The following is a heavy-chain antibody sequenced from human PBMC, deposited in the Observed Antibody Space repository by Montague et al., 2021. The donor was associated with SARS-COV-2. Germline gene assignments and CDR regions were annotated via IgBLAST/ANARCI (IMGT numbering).Heavy chain of an antibody. CDR2: TYYMSKWYT. D-gene: IGHD3-16*01. J-gene: IGHJ4*02. V-gene: IGHV6-1*01. CDR3: AREGAVPGPWGIYLDD. CDR1: GDSVSSNSAA. Sequence: CAISGDSVSSNSAAWNWIRQSPSGGLEWLGRTYYMSKWYTDYAPSVKTRKTITPDTSNNQFSLHVHSVTPGDTAVYYCAREGAVPGPWGIYLDDWGQGTLVTVSS.